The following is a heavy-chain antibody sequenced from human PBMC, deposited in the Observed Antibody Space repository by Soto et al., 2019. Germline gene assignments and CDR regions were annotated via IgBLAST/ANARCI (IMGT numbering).Heavy chain of an antibody. Sequence: SETLSLTCVVSGGSISSGGYSWSWIRQPPGKGLEWIGYVFHSGGTYYSPSLKSRVTISIDGSKNQFSLKLTSVTAADTAVYYCARGSYGAGSDYWGQGILVTVSS. V-gene: IGHV4-30-2*01. CDR3: ARGSYGAGSDY. CDR2: VFHSGGT. CDR1: GGSISSGGYS. D-gene: IGHD3-10*01. J-gene: IGHJ4*02.